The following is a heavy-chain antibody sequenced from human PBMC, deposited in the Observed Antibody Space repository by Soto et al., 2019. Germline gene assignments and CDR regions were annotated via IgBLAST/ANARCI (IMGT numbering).Heavy chain of an antibody. CDR2: ISYSGNT. CDR1: GGSFSSSASD. V-gene: IGHV4-39*01. CDR3: ARRPQLFPFAS. Sequence: QLQLQESGPGLVKSSETLSLTCSVSGGSFSSSASDWAWIRQPPGGRLEWIGSISYSGNTYYNPSLTSRVTISADTSKNQFSLSLSPVTAADTAVYYCARRPQLFPFASWGQGTLVTVAS. D-gene: IGHD2-2*01. J-gene: IGHJ4*02.